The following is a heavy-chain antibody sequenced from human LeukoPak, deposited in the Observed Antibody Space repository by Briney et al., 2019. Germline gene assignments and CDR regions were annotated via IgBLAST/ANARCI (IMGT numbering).Heavy chain of an antibody. Sequence: PSGTLSLTCAVYGGSFSGYYWSWIRQPPGKGLEWIGEINHSGSTNYNPSLKSRVTISVDMSRNYFSLKLRSVTAADTAVYYCARLQDNGYSDYWGQGTLVTVSS. V-gene: IGHV4-34*01. CDR1: GGSFSGYY. CDR2: INHSGST. D-gene: IGHD5-24*01. CDR3: ARLQDNGYSDY. J-gene: IGHJ4*02.